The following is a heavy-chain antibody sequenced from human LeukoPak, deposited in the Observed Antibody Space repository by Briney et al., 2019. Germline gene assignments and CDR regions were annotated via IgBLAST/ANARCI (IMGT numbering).Heavy chain of an antibody. Sequence: PSETLSLTCAVSGGSISSGGYSWSWIRQPPGKGLEWIGYIYHSGSTYYNPSLKSRVTISVDRSKNQFSLKLSSVTAADTAVYYCASPRTAVTTYLYYWGQGTLVTVSS. CDR3: ASPRTAVTTYLYY. J-gene: IGHJ4*02. V-gene: IGHV4-30-2*01. CDR2: IYHSGST. CDR1: GGSISSGGYS. D-gene: IGHD4-17*01.